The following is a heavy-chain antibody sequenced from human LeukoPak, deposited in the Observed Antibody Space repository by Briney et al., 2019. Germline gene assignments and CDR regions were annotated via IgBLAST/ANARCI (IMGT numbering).Heavy chain of an antibody. CDR1: GFTVSSNS. J-gene: IGHJ4*02. CDR2: IYSDNT. Sequence: GGSLRLSCTVSGFTVSSNSMRWVRQAPGKGLTWVSFIYSDNTHYSDSVKGRFTISRDNSKNTLYLQMNSLRAEDTAVYYCARRAGAYSHPYDYWGQGTLVTVSS. V-gene: IGHV3-53*01. CDR3: ARRAGAYSHPYDY. D-gene: IGHD4/OR15-4a*01.